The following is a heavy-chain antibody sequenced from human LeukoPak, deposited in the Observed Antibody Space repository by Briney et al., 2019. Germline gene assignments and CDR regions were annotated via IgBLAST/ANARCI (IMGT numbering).Heavy chain of an antibody. CDR1: GGSIRSSYYY. D-gene: IGHD4-23*01. V-gene: IGHV4-39*01. Sequence: SETLSLTCTVSGGSIRSSYYYWGWIRQPPGKGLEWIGSIYDSGSTYYNPSLKSRVTISVDTSKNQFSLKLNSVTAADTAVYYCARGPTTVVTGGFDYWGQGTLVTVSS. CDR2: IYDSGST. J-gene: IGHJ4*02. CDR3: ARGPTTVVTGGFDY.